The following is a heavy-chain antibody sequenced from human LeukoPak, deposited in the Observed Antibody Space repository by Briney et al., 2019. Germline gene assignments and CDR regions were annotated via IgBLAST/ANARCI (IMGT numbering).Heavy chain of an antibody. V-gene: IGHV3-48*03. J-gene: IGHJ4*02. CDR1: GFSFSSYE. D-gene: IGHD1-14*01. Sequence: LPGGSLRLSCAASGFSFSSYEMNWVRQAPGKGLEWLSYISSSGSSIHYVDSVKGRFTISRDNAKNSLYLQMNSLRAEDTAVYYCARAGKDSSLDYWGQGTLVTVSS. CDR3: ARAGKDSSLDY. CDR2: ISSSGSSI.